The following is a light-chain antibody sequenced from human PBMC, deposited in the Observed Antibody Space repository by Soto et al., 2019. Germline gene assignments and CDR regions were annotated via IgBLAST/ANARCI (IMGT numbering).Light chain of an antibody. Sequence: DVQLTQSPSSLSASVGDRVTITCRASQTINNYLNWYQLKPGRAPKFLIFASSSLQSGVPSRFSGSASGADFTLTIGNLQPEDSATYFCQQAYTFPWTFGQVTKVDIK. CDR1: QTINNY. J-gene: IGKJ1*01. V-gene: IGKV1-39*01. CDR3: QQAYTFPWT. CDR2: ASS.